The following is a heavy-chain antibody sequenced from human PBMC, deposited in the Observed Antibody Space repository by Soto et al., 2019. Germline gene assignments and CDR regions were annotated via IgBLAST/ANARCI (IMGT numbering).Heavy chain of an antibody. CDR2: INPSGGST. D-gene: IGHD3-22*01. Sequence: RASVKVSCKASGYTFTSYYMHWVRQAPGQGLEWMGIINPSGGSTSYAQEFRGRVTMTRDTSTSTVYMELSSLGSEDTAVYYCARDYYDSSGYYYRLYYYYGMDVWGQGTTVTVSS. V-gene: IGHV1-46*01. CDR1: GYTFTSYY. CDR3: ARDYYDSSGYYYRLYYYYGMDV. J-gene: IGHJ6*02.